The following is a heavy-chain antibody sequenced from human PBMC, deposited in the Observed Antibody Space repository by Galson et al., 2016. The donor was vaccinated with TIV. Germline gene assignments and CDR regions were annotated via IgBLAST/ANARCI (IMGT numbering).Heavy chain of an antibody. V-gene: IGHV3-48*03. D-gene: IGHD3-22*01. CDR2: ITSGGDTK. CDR3: VRGGTYYYDRSGYSDSFNI. J-gene: IGHJ3*02. Sequence: SLRLSCASSQFIFSDYEMNWVRQAPGKGLEWISYITSGGDTKHYADSVTGRFTISRDNAKNSLFLQMNSLRVEDTAIYYCVRGGTYYYDRSGYSDSFNIWGQGTLVTVSS. CDR1: QFIFSDYE.